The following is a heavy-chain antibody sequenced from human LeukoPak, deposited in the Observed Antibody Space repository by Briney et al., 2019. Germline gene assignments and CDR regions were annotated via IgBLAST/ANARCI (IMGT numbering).Heavy chain of an antibody. V-gene: IGHV4-30-4*01. D-gene: IGHD2-2*01. CDR2: IYYSGST. J-gene: IGHJ4*02. CDR3: ARGVISLGAGGYYSSTSCTTFDY. CDR1: GGSISSGDYY. Sequence: SQTLSLTCTVSGGSISSGDYYWSWIRQPPGKGLEWIGYIYYSGSTYYNPSLKSRVTISVDTSKNQFSLKLSSVTAADTAVYYCARGVISLGAGGYYSSTSCTTFDYWGQGTLVTVSS.